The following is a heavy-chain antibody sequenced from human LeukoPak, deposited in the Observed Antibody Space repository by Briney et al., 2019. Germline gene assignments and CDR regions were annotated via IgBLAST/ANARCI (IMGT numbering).Heavy chain of an antibody. CDR1: GYSFTTYY. D-gene: IGHD3-22*01. Sequence: ASVKVSCKASGYSFTTYYMHWVRQAPGQGLEWMGVINPSGGSTSYAQKFQDRITMTRDTSTSTVYVELSSLRSEDTAVYYCARGYYDSSGGRFDYWGQGTLVTVSS. CDR2: INPSGGST. CDR3: ARGYYDSSGGRFDY. V-gene: IGHV1-46*01. J-gene: IGHJ4*02.